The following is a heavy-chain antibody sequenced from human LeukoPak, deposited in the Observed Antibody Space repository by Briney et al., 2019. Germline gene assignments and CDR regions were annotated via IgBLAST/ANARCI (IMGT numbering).Heavy chain of an antibody. CDR3: AKDFYWAFDY. CDR2: IKQDGSEK. V-gene: IGHV3-7*04. D-gene: IGHD2-8*02. J-gene: IGHJ4*02. CDR1: GFTFTTYW. Sequence: PGGSLRLSCAASGFTFTTYWMSWVRQAPGEGLEGVANIKQDGSEKYYVDSVKGRFTISRDNAKNSLYLQMNSLRAEDTAVYYCAKDFYWAFDYWGQGTLVTVSS.